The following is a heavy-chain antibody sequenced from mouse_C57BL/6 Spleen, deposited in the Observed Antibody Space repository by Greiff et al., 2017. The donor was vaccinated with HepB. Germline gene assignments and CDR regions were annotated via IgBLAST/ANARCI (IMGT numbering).Heavy chain of an antibody. CDR3: ARGKGLRAWFAY. CDR1: GYTFTSYW. J-gene: IGHJ3*01. CDR2: IYPGSGST. V-gene: IGHV1-55*01. D-gene: IGHD3-3*01. Sequence: QVQLKQPGAELVKPGASVKMSCKASGYTFTSYWITWVKQRPGQGLEWIGDIYPGSGSTNYNEKFKSKATLTVDTSSSTAYMQLSSLTSEDSAVDYCARGKGLRAWFAYWGQGTLVTVSA.